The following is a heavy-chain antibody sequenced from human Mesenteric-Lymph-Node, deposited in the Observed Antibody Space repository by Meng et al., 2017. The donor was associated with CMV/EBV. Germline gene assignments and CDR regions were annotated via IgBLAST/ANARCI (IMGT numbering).Heavy chain of an antibody. J-gene: IGHJ4*01. CDR3: AREGKEGDGFQFDH. D-gene: IGHD5-24*01. CDR1: GGTFSSYA. Sequence: SVKVSCKASGGTFSSYAISWVRQAPGQGLEWMGGIIPILGIANYAQKFQGRVTITADKSTSTAYMELSSLRSEDTAVYYCAREGKEGDGFQFDHWGQGTLVTVSS. V-gene: IGHV1-69*10. CDR2: IIPILGIA.